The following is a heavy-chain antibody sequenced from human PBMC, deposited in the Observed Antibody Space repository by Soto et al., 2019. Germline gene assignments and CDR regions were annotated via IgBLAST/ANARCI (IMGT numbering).Heavy chain of an antibody. Sequence: EVQLLESGGGLVQPGGSLRLSCAASGFTFGIHAMIWVRQAPGKGLEWVSFIRTSGGRTYYADSVRGRFTIPRDKSKKTVYLQMNSPRGEDTAVYYCGKGSAATNYFYYATDVWGQGNTVTVSS. CDR3: GKGSAATNYFYYATDV. CDR2: IRTSGGRT. V-gene: IGHV3-23*01. J-gene: IGHJ6*02. CDR1: GFTFGIHA. D-gene: IGHD2-15*01.